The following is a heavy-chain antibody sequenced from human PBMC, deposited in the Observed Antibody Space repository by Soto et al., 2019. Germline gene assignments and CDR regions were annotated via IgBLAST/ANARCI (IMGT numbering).Heavy chain of an antibody. D-gene: IGHD3-16*01. Sequence: GGSLRLSCAASGFTFSSYAMSWVRQAPGKGLEWVSAISGSGGSTYYADSVKGRFTISRDNSKNTLYLQMNSLRAEDTAVYYCAKGRQFRGDYYYYIDVWGKGTTVTVSS. V-gene: IGHV3-23*01. CDR3: AKGRQFRGDYYYYIDV. J-gene: IGHJ6*03. CDR2: ISGSGGST. CDR1: GFTFSSYA.